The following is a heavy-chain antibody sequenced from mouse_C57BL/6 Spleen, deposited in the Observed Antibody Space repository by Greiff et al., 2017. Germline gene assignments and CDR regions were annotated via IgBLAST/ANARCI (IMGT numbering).Heavy chain of an antibody. V-gene: IGHV10-3*01. J-gene: IGHJ3*01. D-gene: IGHD2-4*01. CDR3: VIDEELYDYDGAWFAY. CDR1: GFTFNTYA. Sequence: EVKLMESGGGLVQPKGSLKLSCAASGFTFNTYAMHWVRQAPGTGLEWVARIRSKSSNYATYYADSVKDRFTISRDDSQSMLYLQMNNLKTEDTAMYYCVIDEELYDYDGAWFAYWGQGTLVTVSA. CDR2: IRSKSSNYAT.